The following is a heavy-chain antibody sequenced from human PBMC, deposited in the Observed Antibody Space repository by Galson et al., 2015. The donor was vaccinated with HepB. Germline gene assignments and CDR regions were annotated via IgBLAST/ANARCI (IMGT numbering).Heavy chain of an antibody. V-gene: IGHV3-49*03. J-gene: IGHJ4*02. CDR2: IRSKAYGGTT. Sequence: SLRLSCAASGFTFGDYAMSWFRQAPGKGLEWVGFIRSKAYGGTTEYAASVKGRFTISRDDSKSIAYLQMNSLKTEDTAVYYCTRAYDSSGYYYASPYQPFDYWGQGTLVTVSS. CDR3: TRAYDSSGYYYASPYQPFDY. CDR1: GFTFGDYA. D-gene: IGHD3-22*01.